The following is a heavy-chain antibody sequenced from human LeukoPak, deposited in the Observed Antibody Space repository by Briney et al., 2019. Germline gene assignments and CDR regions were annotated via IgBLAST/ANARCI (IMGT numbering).Heavy chain of an antibody. J-gene: IGHJ3*02. CDR3: ARGAPYWAYYYDSSGYPPGAFDI. CDR2: ISYDGSNK. D-gene: IGHD3-22*01. V-gene: IGHV3-33*05. Sequence: GGSLRLPCAASGFTFNNYGMNWVRQAPGKGLEWVAVISYDGSNKYYADSVKGRFTISRDNSKNTLYLQMNSLRAEDTAVYYCARGAPYWAYYYDSSGYPPGAFDIWGQGTMVTVSS. CDR1: GFTFNNYG.